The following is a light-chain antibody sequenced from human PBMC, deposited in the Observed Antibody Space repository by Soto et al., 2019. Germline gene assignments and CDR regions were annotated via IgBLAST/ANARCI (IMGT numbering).Light chain of an antibody. CDR2: KAS. Sequence: DIQMTQSPSTLSASVGDRVTITCRASQSISSWLAWYQQKPGKAPKLLINKASSLESGVPSRFSGSGSGTEFTLTISSLQPDDFATYYCQHFNSYPWTFGQGTKVGIK. J-gene: IGKJ1*01. V-gene: IGKV1-5*03. CDR3: QHFNSYPWT. CDR1: QSISSW.